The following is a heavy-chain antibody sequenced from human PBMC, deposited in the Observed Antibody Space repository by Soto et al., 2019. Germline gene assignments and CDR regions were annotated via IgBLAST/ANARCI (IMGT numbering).Heavy chain of an antibody. CDR2: IDPSDSYT. CDR1: GYSFTIYW. Sequence: GESLKISCKGSGYSFTIYWISWVLQMPWKGLEWMGRIDPSDSYTNYSPSFQDHVTISADKSISTAYLQWSSLKASDTAMYYCARLRSRLESRAYYYYGMDVWGQGTTVTVSS. D-gene: IGHD3-10*01. J-gene: IGHJ6*02. CDR3: ARLRSRLESRAYYYYGMDV. V-gene: IGHV5-10-1*01.